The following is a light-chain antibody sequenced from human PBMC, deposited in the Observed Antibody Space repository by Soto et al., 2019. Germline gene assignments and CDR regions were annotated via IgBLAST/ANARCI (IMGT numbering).Light chain of an antibody. CDR3: CSYAGSSTYYV. CDR1: SSDVGSYNL. Sequence: QSVLTQPASVSGSPGQSITIACTGTSSDVGSYNLVSWYQQHPGKAPKLMIYEGSKRPSGVSNRFSGSKSGNTASLTISGLQSEDEAEYYCCSYAGSSTYYVFGTGTKVTVL. CDR2: EGS. J-gene: IGLJ1*01. V-gene: IGLV2-23*01.